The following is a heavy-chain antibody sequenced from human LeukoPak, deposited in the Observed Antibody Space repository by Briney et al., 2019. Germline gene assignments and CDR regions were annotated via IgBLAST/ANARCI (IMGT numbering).Heavy chain of an antibody. CDR1: GFTFSSYG. CDR3: ARAVTYFYGSVTYDWFDP. V-gene: IGHV3-23*01. J-gene: IGHJ5*02. D-gene: IGHD3-10*01. CDR2: ISGSGSRT. Sequence: GGTLRLSCAASGFTFSSYGMSWVRQAPGQGLEWDSAISGSGSRTSYADSVNGRFTISRDNARNTLSLQMNSLRVEDTAMYYCARAVTYFYGSVTYDWFDPWGQGTLVTVSS.